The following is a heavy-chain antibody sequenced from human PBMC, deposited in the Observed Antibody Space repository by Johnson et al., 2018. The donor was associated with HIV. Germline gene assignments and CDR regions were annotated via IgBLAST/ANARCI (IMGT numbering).Heavy chain of an antibody. CDR1: GFTFSSYG. Sequence: QVQLVESGGGVVQPGRSLRLSCAASGFTFSSYGMHWVRQAPGKGLEWVAVIWYDGSNKYYVDSVKGRFTISRDDAKNLLFLQMNSLTADDTAVYYCGRGGRVVMEDVFGIWGQGTMVTVSS. V-gene: IGHV3-33*01. J-gene: IGHJ3*02. D-gene: IGHD3-3*01. CDR3: GRGGRVVMEDVFGI. CDR2: IWYDGSNK.